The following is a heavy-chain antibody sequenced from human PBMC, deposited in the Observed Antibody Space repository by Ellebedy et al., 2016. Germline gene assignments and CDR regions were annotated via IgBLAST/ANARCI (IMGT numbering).Heavy chain of an antibody. CDR3: ARGSPLGGPRVYQLLVFDY. CDR2: IYYSGST. D-gene: IGHD2-2*01. J-gene: IGHJ4*02. V-gene: IGHV4-31*03. Sequence: SETLSLXXTVSGGSISSGGYYWSWIRQHPGKGLEWIGYIYYSGSTYYNPSLKSRVTISVDTSKNQFSLKLSSVTAADTAVYYCARGSPLGGPRVYQLLVFDYWGQGTLVTVSS. CDR1: GGSISSGGYY.